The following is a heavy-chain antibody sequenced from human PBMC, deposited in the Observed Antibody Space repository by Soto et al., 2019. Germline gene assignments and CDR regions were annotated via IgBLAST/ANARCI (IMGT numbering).Heavy chain of an antibody. CDR1: GYTLSDFY. CDR3: TRGSRTDSKTKNALEV. Sequence: QVQLVQSGAEVKEPGASVKVSCKASGYTLSDFYIHWVRQAPGPGLEWMGWFSPKSDDTNCAQKFQGRVTMTGDTAISTAYMEMSSLSSDDAAVYYCTRGSRTDSKTKNALEVWGQGTTVTVSS. V-gene: IGHV1-2*02. D-gene: IGHD1-1*01. CDR2: FSPKSDDT. J-gene: IGHJ3*01.